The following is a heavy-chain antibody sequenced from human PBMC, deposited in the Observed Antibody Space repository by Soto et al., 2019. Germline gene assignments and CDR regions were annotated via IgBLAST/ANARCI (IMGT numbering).Heavy chain of an antibody. J-gene: IGHJ5*02. D-gene: IGHD6-19*01. Sequence: ASGKVSCKASGYTFTGYCMHWVRQAPGQGLEWMGWINPNSGGTNYAQKFQGRVTMTRDTSISTAYMELSRLRSDDTAVYYCARVRAVADNWFDPWGQGTLVTVSS. CDR1: GYTFTGYC. CDR2: INPNSGGT. V-gene: IGHV1-2*02. CDR3: ARVRAVADNWFDP.